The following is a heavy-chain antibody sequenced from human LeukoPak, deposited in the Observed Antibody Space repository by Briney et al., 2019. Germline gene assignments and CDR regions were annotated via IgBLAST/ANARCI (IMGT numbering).Heavy chain of an antibody. J-gene: IGHJ4*02. D-gene: IGHD6-19*01. CDR3: APLGIAVAGPFDY. Sequence: PGGSLRLSCAASGFTFSSYGMHWVRQAPGEGLEWVAFIQYNGGSKYYADSVKGRFTISRDNSKNTLYLQMNSLGTEDTAVYYCAPLGIAVAGPFDYWGQGTLVTVSS. CDR1: GFTFSSYG. CDR2: IQYNGGSK. V-gene: IGHV3-30*02.